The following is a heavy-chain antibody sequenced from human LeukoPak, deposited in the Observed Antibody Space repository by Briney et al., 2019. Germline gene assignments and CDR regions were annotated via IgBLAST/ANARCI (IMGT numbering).Heavy chain of an antibody. V-gene: IGHV3-23*01. CDR2: ISGSGGST. CDR1: GFTFSSYA. CDR3: AKDHIVVVPAATDY. D-gene: IGHD2-2*01. Sequence: GGSLRLSCAASGFTFSSYAMSWVRQAPGKGLEWVSAISGSGGSTYYADSVKARFTISRDNSKNTLYLQMNSLRAEDTAVYYCAKDHIVVVPAATDYWGQGTLVTVSS. J-gene: IGHJ4*02.